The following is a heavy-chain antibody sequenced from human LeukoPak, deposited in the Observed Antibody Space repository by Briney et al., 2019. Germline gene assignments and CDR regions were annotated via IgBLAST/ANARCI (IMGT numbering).Heavy chain of an antibody. CDR2: ISSSSSYI. V-gene: IGHV3-21*04. CDR1: GFTFSSYS. Sequence: GGSLRLSCAASGFTFSSYSMNWVRQAPGKGLEWVSSISSSSSYIYYADSVKGRFTISRDNAENTLYLQMNSLRAEDTAVYFCAKRGVVIRVILVGFHKEAYYFDSWGQGALVTVSS. CDR3: AKRGVVIRVILVGFHKEAYYFDS. J-gene: IGHJ4*02. D-gene: IGHD3-22*01.